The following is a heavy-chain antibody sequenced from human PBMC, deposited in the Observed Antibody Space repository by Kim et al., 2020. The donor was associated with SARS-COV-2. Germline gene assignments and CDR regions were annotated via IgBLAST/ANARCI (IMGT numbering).Heavy chain of an antibody. CDR3: AKEGYYYGMDV. CDR2: T. V-gene: IGHV3-23*01. Sequence: TYYADSVKGRFTISRDNSKNTRYLQMNSLRAEDTAVYYCAKEGYYYGMDVWGQGTTVTVSS. J-gene: IGHJ6*02.